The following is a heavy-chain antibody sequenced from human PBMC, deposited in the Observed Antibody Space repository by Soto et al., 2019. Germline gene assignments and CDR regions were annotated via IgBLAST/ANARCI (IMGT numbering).Heavy chain of an antibody. CDR3: ARTGYSSGWYFGGIFDY. CDR1: GYTFTSYY. V-gene: IGHV1-46*03. D-gene: IGHD6-19*01. CDR2: INPSGGST. Sequence: ASVKVSCTASGYTFTSYYMHWVRQAPGQGLEWMGIINPSGGSTSYAQKFQGRVTMTRDTSTSTVYMELSSLRSEDTAVYYCARTGYSSGWYFGGIFDYWGQGTLVTVSS. J-gene: IGHJ4*02.